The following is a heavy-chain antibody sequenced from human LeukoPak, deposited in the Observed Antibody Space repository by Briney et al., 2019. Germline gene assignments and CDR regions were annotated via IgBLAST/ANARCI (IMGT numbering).Heavy chain of an antibody. V-gene: IGHV3-30-3*01. CDR1: GFTFSSYA. CDR3: TRDRGSSTLGDY. D-gene: IGHD7-27*01. Sequence: TGRSLRLSCAASGFTFSSYAMHWVRQAPGKGLEWVAVISYDGSNKYYADSVKGRFTISRDNSKNTLYLQMNSLKTEDTAVYYCTRDRGSSTLGDYWGQGTLVTVSS. J-gene: IGHJ4*02. CDR2: ISYDGSNK.